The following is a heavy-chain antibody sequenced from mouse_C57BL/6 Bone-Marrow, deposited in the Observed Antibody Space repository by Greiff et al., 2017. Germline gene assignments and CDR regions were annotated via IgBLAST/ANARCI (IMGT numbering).Heavy chain of an antibody. V-gene: IGHV5-17*01. CDR2: ISSGSSTI. CDR1: GFTFSDSG. J-gene: IGHJ2*01. CDR3: ARNDAEDY. Sequence: EVQLVESGGGLVKPGGSLKLSCAASGFTFSDSGMHWVRQAPGKGLEWVAYISSGSSTIYYADTVKGRFTISRDNATNTLFLQITSLRSEDTAMYYCARNDAEDYWGQGTTLTVSS.